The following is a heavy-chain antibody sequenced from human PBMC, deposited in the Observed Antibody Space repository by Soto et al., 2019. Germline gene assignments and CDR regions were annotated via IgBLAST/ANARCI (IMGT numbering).Heavy chain of an antibody. D-gene: IGHD6-19*01. CDR2: ISAYNGNR. CDR3: AREAVAGTENFDF. J-gene: IGHJ4*02. CDR1: GNTFTSYG. V-gene: IGHV1-18*01. Sequence: ASVKVSCKASGNTFTSYGISWVRQAPGQGLEWMGWISAYNGNRNYAQKLQGRVTMTTDTSTSTAYMELRSLRSDDTAVYYCAREAVAGTENFDFWGQGTVVTVSS.